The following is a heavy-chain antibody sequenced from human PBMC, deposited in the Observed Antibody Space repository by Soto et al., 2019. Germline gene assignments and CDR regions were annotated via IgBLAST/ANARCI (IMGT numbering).Heavy chain of an antibody. CDR1: GFTFSSYS. CDR3: AREEYYYDSSGYYWDYFDY. D-gene: IGHD3-22*01. V-gene: IGHV3-21*01. CDR2: ISSSSSYI. J-gene: IGHJ4*02. Sequence: GGSLRLSCAASGFTFSSYSMNWVCQAPGKGLEWVSSISSSSSYIYYADSVKGRFTISRDNAKNSLYLQMNSLRAEDTAVYYCAREEYYYDSSGYYWDYFDYWGQGTLVTVSS.